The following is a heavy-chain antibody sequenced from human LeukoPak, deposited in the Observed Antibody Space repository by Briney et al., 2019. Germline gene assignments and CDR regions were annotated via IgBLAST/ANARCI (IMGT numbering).Heavy chain of an antibody. CDR1: GYTFTSYA. CDR3: ARNRVVPASGYWFDP. J-gene: IGHJ5*02. Sequence: RASVKVSCKASGYTFTSYAMSWVRQAPGQGLEWMGWINTNTGNPTYAQGFTGRFVFSLDTSVSTAYLQISSLKAEDTAVYYCARNRVVPASGYWFDPWGQGTLVTVSS. CDR2: INTNTGNP. D-gene: IGHD2-2*01. V-gene: IGHV7-4-1*02.